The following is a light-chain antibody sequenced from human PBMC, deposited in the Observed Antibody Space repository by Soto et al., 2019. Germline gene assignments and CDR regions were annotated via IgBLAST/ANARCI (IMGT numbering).Light chain of an antibody. CDR3: QQYDSSPRT. CDR2: DAS. J-gene: IGKJ1*01. Sequence: EIVLPQSPATLSVSPGERATLSCRASQSVSSNLAWYQQKPGQAPGLLISDASNRAADIPDRFSGSGSGTDFTLTINRLEPEDFAVYYCQQYDSSPRTFGQGTKVDIK. V-gene: IGKV3-20*01. CDR1: QSVSSN.